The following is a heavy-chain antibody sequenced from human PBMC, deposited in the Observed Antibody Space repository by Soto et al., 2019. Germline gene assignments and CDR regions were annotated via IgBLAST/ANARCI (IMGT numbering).Heavy chain of an antibody. Sequence: GGSLRLSCTASGFTFSTYAMDWVRQAPGKGLESISSISAGGDRTYYTDSVKGRFTISRDNSKNLLYLQMNSLRAEDTAVYYCVRTSSYWGQGTRVTVSS. CDR1: GFTFSTYA. D-gene: IGHD2-2*01. J-gene: IGHJ4*02. CDR3: VRTSSY. V-gene: IGHV3-23*01. CDR2: ISAGGDRT.